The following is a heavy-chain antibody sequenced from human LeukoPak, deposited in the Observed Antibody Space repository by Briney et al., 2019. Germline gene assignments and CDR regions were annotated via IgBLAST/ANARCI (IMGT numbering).Heavy chain of an antibody. CDR1: GFTISSYA. CDR3: SKGDSSWLGYYFDY. D-gene: IGHD6-13*01. J-gene: IGHJ4*02. Sequence: PGGSLTLSCTASGFTISSYAMSWVRQAPRPGQDWVSAISGSGASTYYSHPVHGRFTTSTVNSNNTLYLQMNSLRADDTAAYYCSKGDSSWLGYYFDYWGQGTLVTVYS. V-gene: IGHV3-23*01. CDR2: ISGSGAST.